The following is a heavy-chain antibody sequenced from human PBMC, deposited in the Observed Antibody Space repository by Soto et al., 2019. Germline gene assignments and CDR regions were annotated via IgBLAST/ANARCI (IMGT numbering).Heavy chain of an antibody. V-gene: IGHV5-51*01. Sequence: PGESLKISFKSSGYSFTDYWIGWVRQMPGKGLEWMGIIYPGDSDARYSPSFQGQVTISVDTSINTAFLRWNSLTASDTAMYYCARQADYNILTGYFYYFDYWGQGSLVTVSS. J-gene: IGHJ4*02. CDR3: ARQADYNILTGYFYYFDY. CDR2: IYPGDSDA. D-gene: IGHD3-9*01. CDR1: GYSFTDYW.